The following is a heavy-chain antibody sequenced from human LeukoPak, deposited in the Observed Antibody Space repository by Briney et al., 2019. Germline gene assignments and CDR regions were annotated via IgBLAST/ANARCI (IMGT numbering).Heavy chain of an antibody. CDR1: GYTFTSCY. Sequence: ASVKVSCKASGYTFTSCYMHWVRQAPGQGLEWMGIINPSGGSTSYAQKFQGRVTMTRDMSTSTVYMELSSLRSEDTAVYYCARVYRGVYVTDYWGQGTLVTVSS. CDR3: ARVYRGVYVTDY. V-gene: IGHV1-46*01. D-gene: IGHD3-10*01. J-gene: IGHJ4*02. CDR2: INPSGGST.